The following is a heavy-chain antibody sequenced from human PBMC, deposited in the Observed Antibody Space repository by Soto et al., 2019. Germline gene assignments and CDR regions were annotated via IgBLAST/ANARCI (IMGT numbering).Heavy chain of an antibody. CDR3: ARGSFSSSSSWFDP. J-gene: IGHJ5*02. CDR2: IYYSGRT. CDR1: RGSITSSGYY. Sequence: SETLSLTCSVSRGSITSSGYYWSWIRQHPGKGLEWIGYIYYSGRTYYNPSLHSRVSIAVDTTESQFSLKLTSVTAADTSVYYCARGSFSSSSSWFDPWGRGTLVTVSS. V-gene: IGHV4-31*03. D-gene: IGHD6-6*01.